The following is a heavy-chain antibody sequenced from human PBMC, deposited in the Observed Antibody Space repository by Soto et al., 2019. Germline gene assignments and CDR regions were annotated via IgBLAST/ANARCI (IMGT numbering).Heavy chain of an antibody. CDR3: PKRVGNTFGLSH. CDR2: IKTDGSST. J-gene: IGHJ4*02. V-gene: IGHV3-74*01. D-gene: IGHD5-18*01. CDR1: GFSFSAYW. Sequence: EVQLVESGGGLVQPGGSLRLSCAASGFSFSAYWIHWVRQAPEKGLEWVSRIKTDGSSTDYADSVKGRFTISRDNAKNLLYLQIARLSVEDTAVYSRPKRVGNTFGLSHWGQRPLVTVSS.